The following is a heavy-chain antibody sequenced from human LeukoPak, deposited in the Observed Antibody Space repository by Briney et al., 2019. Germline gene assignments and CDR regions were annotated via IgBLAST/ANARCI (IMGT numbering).Heavy chain of an antibody. V-gene: IGHV4-4*02. Sequence: SETLSLTCAVSGGSISSTNWWSWVRQPPGEGLERIGEIYRSGTTNYKPSLKSRVTISLDKSRNHFSLKLTSVTAADSAVYYCARRSPYSTGWSSYFDYWGQGALVTVSS. CDR3: ARRSPYSTGWSSYFDY. D-gene: IGHD6-19*01. CDR1: GGSISSTNW. CDR2: IYRSGTT. J-gene: IGHJ4*02.